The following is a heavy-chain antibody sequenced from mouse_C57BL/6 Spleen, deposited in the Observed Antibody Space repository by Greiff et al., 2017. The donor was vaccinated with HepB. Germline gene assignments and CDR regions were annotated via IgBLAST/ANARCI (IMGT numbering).Heavy chain of an antibody. V-gene: IGHV1-26*01. CDR1: GYTFTDYY. Sequence: VQLQQSGPELVKPGASVKISCKASGYTFTDYYMNWVKQSHGKSLEWIGDINPNNGGTSYNQKFKGKATLTVDKSSSTAYMELRSLTSEDSAVYYCARNYSKDYWGQGTSVTVSS. J-gene: IGHJ4*01. CDR2: INPNNGGT. CDR3: ARNYSKDY.